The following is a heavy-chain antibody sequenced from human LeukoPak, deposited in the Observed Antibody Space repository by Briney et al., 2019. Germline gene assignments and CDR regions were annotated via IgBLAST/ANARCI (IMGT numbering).Heavy chain of an antibody. CDR1: GYSFTDYW. CDR3: ARGVYFDWLLVHY. Sequence: GESLKISCKGSGYSFTDYWIGWVRQMPGKGLEWMGIIYPGDSDTRYSPSFQGQVTISADKSISTAYLQWSSLKASDTAMYYCARGVYFDWLLVHYWGQGTLVTVSS. J-gene: IGHJ4*02. D-gene: IGHD3-9*01. V-gene: IGHV5-51*01. CDR2: IYPGDSDT.